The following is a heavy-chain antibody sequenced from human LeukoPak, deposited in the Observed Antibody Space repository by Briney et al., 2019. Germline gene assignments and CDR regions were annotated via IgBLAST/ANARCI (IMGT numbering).Heavy chain of an antibody. D-gene: IGHD6-13*01. CDR1: GFTFSSYW. V-gene: IGHV3-7*01. CDR2: IKPDGSEK. Sequence: GGSLRLSCAASGFTFSSYWMTWVRQAPGKGLEWVANIKPDGSEKYYVDSVKGRFTISRDNAKNSLYLQMNSLRAEDTAVYYCASGYSSSWATFDYWGRGTLVTVSS. CDR3: ASGYSSSWATFDY. J-gene: IGHJ4*02.